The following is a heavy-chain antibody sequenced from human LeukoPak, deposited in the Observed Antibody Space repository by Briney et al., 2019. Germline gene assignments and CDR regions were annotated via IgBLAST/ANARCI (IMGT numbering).Heavy chain of an antibody. J-gene: IGHJ4*02. D-gene: IGHD3-10*01. CDR1: GGSISSGGYY. Sequence: SQTLSLTCTVSGGSISSGGYYWSWIRQHPGKGLEWIGYIYYSGSTYYNPSLKSRVTISVDTSKNQFSLKLSSVTAADTAVYYCARARVGSMVRGVITNFDYWGQGTLVTVSS. CDR3: ARARVGSMVRGVITNFDY. CDR2: IYYSGST. V-gene: IGHV4-31*03.